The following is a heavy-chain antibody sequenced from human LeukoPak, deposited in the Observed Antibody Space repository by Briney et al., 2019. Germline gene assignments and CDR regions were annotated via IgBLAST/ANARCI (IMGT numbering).Heavy chain of an antibody. V-gene: IGHV3-64*04. D-gene: IGHD3-3*01. CDR1: GFTFSSYA. CDR3: AKQLYDFWSGYSFYYYYGMDV. CDR2: ISSNGGST. J-gene: IGHJ6*02. Sequence: PGGSLRLSCSASGFTFSSYAMHWVRQAPGKGLEYVSAISSNGGSTYYADSVKGRFTISRDNSKNTLYLQMNSLRAEDTAVYYCAKQLYDFWSGYSFYYYYGMDVWGQGTTVTVSS.